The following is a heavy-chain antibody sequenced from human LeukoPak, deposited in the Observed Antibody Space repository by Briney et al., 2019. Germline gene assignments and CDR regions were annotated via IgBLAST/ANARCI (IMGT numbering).Heavy chain of an antibody. CDR3: ASLTTADAFDI. Sequence: SETLSLTCTVSGYSISSGYYWGWIRQPPGQGLEWIGYIYDSGSTNYNPSLKSRVTISVDTSKNQFSLKLSSVTAADTAVFYCASLTTADAFDIWGQGTMVTVSS. D-gene: IGHD3-22*01. V-gene: IGHV4-38-2*02. CDR1: GYSISSGYY. CDR2: IYDSGST. J-gene: IGHJ3*02.